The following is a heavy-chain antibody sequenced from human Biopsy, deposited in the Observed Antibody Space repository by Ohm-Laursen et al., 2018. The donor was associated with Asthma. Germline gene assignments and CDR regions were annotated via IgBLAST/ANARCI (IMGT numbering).Heavy chain of an antibody. Sequence: SLRLSCAASGRPFGSYNMHWARQAPGKGLEWVAVITFDGSTQHYGDSVKGRFTISRDNSKNMLFLQMNSLRAEDTAVYYCSRDTLGYYFDIWGQGTKVTVSS. J-gene: IGHJ4*02. CDR1: GRPFGSYN. D-gene: IGHD3-9*01. CDR3: SRDTLGYYFDI. V-gene: IGHV3-30-3*01. CDR2: ITFDGSTQ.